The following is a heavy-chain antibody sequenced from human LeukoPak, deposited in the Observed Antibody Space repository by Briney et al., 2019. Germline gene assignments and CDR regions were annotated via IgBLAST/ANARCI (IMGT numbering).Heavy chain of an antibody. D-gene: IGHD2-15*01. Sequence: PSETLSLTCTVSGGSISSSSFYCGWIRQPPGKGLEWIGEINHSGSTNYNPSLKSRVTMSVDTSKKQFSLKLSSVSAADTAVYFCTRVLIHGDSDYWGQGTLVTVSS. CDR2: INHSGST. J-gene: IGHJ4*02. V-gene: IGHV4-39*07. CDR3: TRVLIHGDSDY. CDR1: GGSISSSSFY.